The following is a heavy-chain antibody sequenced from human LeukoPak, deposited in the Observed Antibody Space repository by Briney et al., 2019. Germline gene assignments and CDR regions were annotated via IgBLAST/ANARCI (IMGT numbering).Heavy chain of an antibody. CDR1: GGSFSGYY. J-gene: IGHJ4*02. CDR2: INHSGST. Sequence: SETLSLTCAVYGGSFSGYYWSWIRQPPGKGLEWIGEINHSGSTNYNPSLKSRVTISVDTSKNQFSLKLSSVTAADTAVYYCATYYYDSSGYLSGFFDYWGQGTLVTVSS. D-gene: IGHD3-22*01. V-gene: IGHV4-34*01. CDR3: ATYYYDSSGYLSGFFDY.